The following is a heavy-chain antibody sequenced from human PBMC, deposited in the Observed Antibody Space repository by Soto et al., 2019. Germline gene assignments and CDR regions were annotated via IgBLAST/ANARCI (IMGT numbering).Heavy chain of an antibody. V-gene: IGHV3-23*01. D-gene: IGHD6-13*01. CDR1: GFPFNTKS. Sequence: DVQLLESGGGLVQPGGSLRLSCTASGFPFNTKSMTWVRQAPGKGLEWVSALTATSGRPYYADSVKGRFTISRDNSKNTLYLQMNNLVAEDTAFYYCTKDLRGPEAGTWYLDIWGRGTLVTVSS. CDR3: TKDLRGPEAGTWYLDI. J-gene: IGHJ2*01. CDR2: LTATSGRP.